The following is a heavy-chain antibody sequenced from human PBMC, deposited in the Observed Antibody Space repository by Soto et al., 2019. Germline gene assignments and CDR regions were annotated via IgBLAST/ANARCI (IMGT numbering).Heavy chain of an antibody. CDR2: IYYSGST. CDR3: AREYNYYDSSGYNYWYFDL. V-gene: IGHV4-31*03. CDR1: GGSISSGGYY. D-gene: IGHD3-22*01. J-gene: IGHJ2*01. Sequence: QVQLQESGPGLVKPSQTLSLTCTVSGGSISSGGYYWSWIRQHPGKGLEWIGYIYYSGSTYYNPSLKSRVTISVDTSKNQFSLKLSSVTAADTAVYYCAREYNYYDSSGYNYWYFDLWGRGTLVTVSS.